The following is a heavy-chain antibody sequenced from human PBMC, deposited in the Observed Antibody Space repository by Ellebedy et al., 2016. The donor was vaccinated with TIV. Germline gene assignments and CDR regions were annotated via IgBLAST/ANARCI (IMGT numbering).Heavy chain of an antibody. J-gene: IGHJ6*02. D-gene: IGHD3-10*01. CDR1: GYSFTNYW. CDR2: ISPADSDT. Sequence: KVSCKGSGYSFTNYWIGWVRQMPGKGLAWMGFISPADSDTRYSPSFQGQVTISADKSINTAYLQWSSLQASDTAMYYCARAPQQLHYYYNGMDVWGQGTTVTVSS. V-gene: IGHV5-51*01. CDR3: ARAPQQLHYYYNGMDV.